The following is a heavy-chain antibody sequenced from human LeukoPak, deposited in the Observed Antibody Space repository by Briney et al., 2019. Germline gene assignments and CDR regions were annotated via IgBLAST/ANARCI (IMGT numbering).Heavy chain of an antibody. D-gene: IGHD3-22*01. CDR1: GFTFSSYA. J-gene: IGHJ4*02. CDR2: ISGSGGST. Sequence: GGSLRLSCAASGFTFSSYAMSWVRQAPGKGLEWGSAISGSGGSTYYADSVKGRFTISRDNSKNTLYLQMNSLRAEDTAVYYCAKGTYYYDSSGYHDYWGQGTLVTVSS. CDR3: AKGTYYYDSSGYHDY. V-gene: IGHV3-23*01.